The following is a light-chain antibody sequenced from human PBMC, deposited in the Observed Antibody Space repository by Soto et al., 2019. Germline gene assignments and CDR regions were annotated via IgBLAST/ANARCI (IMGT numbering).Light chain of an antibody. CDR1: QSVDRNY. Sequence: EIVLTQSPGTLSLSPGERATLSCRASQSVDRNYLAWYQQKPGQAPRLLIHGASSRATGIPDRFSGSGSGTDFILTISRLEPEDFAVYYCQQYSSSPLTFGGVTKVEIK. CDR2: GAS. V-gene: IGKV3-20*01. CDR3: QQYSSSPLT. J-gene: IGKJ4*01.